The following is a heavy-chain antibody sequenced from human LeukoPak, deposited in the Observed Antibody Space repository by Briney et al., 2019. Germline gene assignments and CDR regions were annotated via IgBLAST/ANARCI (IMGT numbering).Heavy chain of an antibody. V-gene: IGHV4-59*01. CDR2: IYYSGST. CDR3: AGGPYSSSWYRYWYFDL. J-gene: IGHJ2*01. Sequence: PSETLSLTCTVSGGSISSYYWSWIRQTPGKGLEWIGYIYYSGSTNYNPSLKSRVTISVDTSKNQFSLKLSSVTAADTAVYYCAGGPYSSSWYRYWYFDLWGRGTLVTVSS. D-gene: IGHD6-13*01. CDR1: GGSISSYY.